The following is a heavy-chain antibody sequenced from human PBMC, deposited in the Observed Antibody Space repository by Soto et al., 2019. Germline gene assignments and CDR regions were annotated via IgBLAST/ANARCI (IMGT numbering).Heavy chain of an antibody. D-gene: IGHD3-3*01. CDR2: IYHSGST. CDR3: ARERAYDFWAGQNFYYNGLDG. V-gene: IGHV4-30-2*01. Sequence: SETLSLTCAVSGGSISSSGYSWSWIRQPPGKGLEWIGYIYHSGSTYYSPSLKSRVTISVDRSKNQFSLKLTSVTAADTAVYYCARERAYDFWAGQNFYYNGLDGWGEGVPVTVSA. J-gene: IGHJ6*04. CDR1: GGSISSSGYS.